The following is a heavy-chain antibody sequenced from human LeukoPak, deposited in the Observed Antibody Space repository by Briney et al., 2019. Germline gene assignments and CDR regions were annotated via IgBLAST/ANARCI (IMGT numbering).Heavy chain of an antibody. D-gene: IGHD1-7*01. CDR3: ARDLNNWNYGGNNLFDP. Sequence: ASAKDSSKASGDTFTGYGVSGVRRALGQRGEWWGWISAYNGNTNNAQKLQGRVTMTTATSTSTAYMELRSLRSDDTAVYYCARDLNNWNYGGNNLFDPGGQGTLVTVSS. CDR1: GDTFTGYG. J-gene: IGHJ5*02. CDR2: ISAYNGNT. V-gene: IGHV1-18*01.